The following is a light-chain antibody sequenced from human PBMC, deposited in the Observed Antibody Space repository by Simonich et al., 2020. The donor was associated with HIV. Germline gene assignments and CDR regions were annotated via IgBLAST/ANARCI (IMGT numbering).Light chain of an antibody. CDR2: WAS. Sequence: DIVMTQSADSLAVSLGERATINCKSSQSVLYSSNNKNYLAWYQQKPGEPPKLLIYWASTRESGVPDRFSGSGSGTEFTLTISSLQSEDFAVYYCQHYNNWPPGFTFGPGTKVDIK. CDR3: QHYNNWPPGFT. J-gene: IGKJ3*01. V-gene: IGKV4-1*01. CDR1: QSVLYSSNNKNY.